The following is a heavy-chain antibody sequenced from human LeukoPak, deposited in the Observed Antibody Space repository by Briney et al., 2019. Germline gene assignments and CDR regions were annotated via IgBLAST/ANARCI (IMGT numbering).Heavy chain of an antibody. J-gene: IGHJ6*03. V-gene: IGHV3-21*04. CDR1: GFTFSSYT. CDR3: ARVPYGSWTSNYYYYYYMDV. Sequence: PGGSLRLSCAASGFTFSSYTINWVRQAPGKGLEWVSSITSNSRYTFYEDSVKGRFTVSRDNAHNSLFLQMNSLRAEDTVVYYCARVPYGSWTSNYYYYYYMDVWGKGTTVTISS. D-gene: IGHD3-10*01. CDR2: ITSNSRYT.